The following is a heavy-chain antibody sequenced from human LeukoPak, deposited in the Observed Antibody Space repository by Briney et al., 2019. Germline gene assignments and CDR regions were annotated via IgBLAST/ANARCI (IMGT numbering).Heavy chain of an antibody. CDR3: ARDPRFEVIGWFDP. CDR2: ISAYNGNT. Sequence: ASVKVSCKASGYTFTSYGISWVRQAPGQGLEWMGWISAYNGNTNYAQKLQGRVTMTTDTSTSTAYMELRSLRSDDTAVYYCARDPRFEVIGWFDPWGQGTLVTVSS. V-gene: IGHV1-18*01. CDR1: GYTFTSYG. J-gene: IGHJ5*02. D-gene: IGHD3-10*01.